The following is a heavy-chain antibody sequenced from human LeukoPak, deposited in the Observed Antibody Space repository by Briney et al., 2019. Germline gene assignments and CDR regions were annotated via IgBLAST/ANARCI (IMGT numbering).Heavy chain of an antibody. CDR1: GYTFTGYY. CDR3: ARDGYYGSGSLF. CDR2: MNPNSGGT. J-gene: IGHJ4*02. Sequence: PVASVKVSCTASGYTFTGYYMHWVRQAPGQGREWMGWMNPNSGGTNYAQKFQGRVTMTRDTSSSTAYMELSRLRSDDTAVYYCARDGYYGSGSLFWGQGTLVTVSS. V-gene: IGHV1-2*02. D-gene: IGHD3-10*01.